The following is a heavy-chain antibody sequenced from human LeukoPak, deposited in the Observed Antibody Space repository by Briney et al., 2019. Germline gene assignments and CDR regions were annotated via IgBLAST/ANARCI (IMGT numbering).Heavy chain of an antibody. CDR1: GFPFSSYW. CDR3: ARLTGTTGFDY. D-gene: IGHD1-1*01. CDR2: IKQDGSDK. V-gene: IGHV3-7*01. J-gene: IGHJ4*02. Sequence: GGSLRLSCAASGFPFSSYWMSWVRQPPGKGLEWVANIKQDGSDKYYVDSVKGRFTISRDNAKNSLYLQLNSLRADDTVVYYCARLTGTTGFDYWGQGTLVTVSS.